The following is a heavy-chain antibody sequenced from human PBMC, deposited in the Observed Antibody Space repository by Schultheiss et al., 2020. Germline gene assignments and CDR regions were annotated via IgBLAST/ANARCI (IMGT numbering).Heavy chain of an antibody. J-gene: IGHJ4*02. V-gene: IGHV3-23*01. D-gene: IGHD2-15*01. CDR1: GFTFSSYA. CDR3: AKGRRMRNCSGGSCQETFDY. CDR2: ISGSGGST. Sequence: GVSLRLSCAASGFTFSSYAMSWVRQAPGKGLEWVSAISGSGGSTYYADSVKGRFTISRDNSKNTLYLQMNSLRAEDTAVYYCAKGRRMRNCSGGSCQETFDYWGQGTLVTVPA.